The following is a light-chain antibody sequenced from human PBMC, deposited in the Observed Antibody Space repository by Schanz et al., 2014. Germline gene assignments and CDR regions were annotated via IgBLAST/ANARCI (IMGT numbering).Light chain of an antibody. CDR2: GAS. J-gene: IGKJ3*01. V-gene: IGKV3-15*01. CDR3: QQYSKSPLT. Sequence: EIVMTQSPATLSVSPGERATLSCRASQSLSSNLAWYQQKPGQAPRLLIYGASTRATGIPARFSGSGSGTEYTLTISSLQSEDFAVYYCQQYSKSPLTFGPGTKVDIK. CDR1: QSLSSN.